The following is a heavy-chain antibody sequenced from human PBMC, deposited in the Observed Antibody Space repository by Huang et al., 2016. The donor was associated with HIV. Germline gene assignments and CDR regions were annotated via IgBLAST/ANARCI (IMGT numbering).Heavy chain of an antibody. V-gene: IGHV1-18*01. CDR1: GYTFSIYG. CDR2: VSAYSGYT. Sequence: QIQLVQSGPEVKKPGASVKVSCKASGYTFSIYGISWVRQAPGQGPEWMGWVSAYSGYTNCAQKFQGRVTRTADTSASTAYMDLRSLTSDDTAVYYCARVPSDHFSDYWGQGTLVTVSS. CDR3: ARVPSDHFSDY. J-gene: IGHJ4*02.